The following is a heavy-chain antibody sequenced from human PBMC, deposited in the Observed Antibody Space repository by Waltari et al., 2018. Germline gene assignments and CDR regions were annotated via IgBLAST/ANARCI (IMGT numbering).Heavy chain of an antibody. Sequence: EVQLVESGGGLVKPGGSLRLSCAASGFTFSSYSMNWVRQAPGKGLEWFSSISSSSSYIYDADSVKGRFTISRDNAKNALYLQMNSLRAEDTAVYYCARGASGSYLDYWGQGTLVTVSS. D-gene: IGHD1-26*01. CDR1: GFTFSSYS. V-gene: IGHV3-21*01. CDR3: ARGASGSYLDY. CDR2: ISSSSSYI. J-gene: IGHJ4*02.